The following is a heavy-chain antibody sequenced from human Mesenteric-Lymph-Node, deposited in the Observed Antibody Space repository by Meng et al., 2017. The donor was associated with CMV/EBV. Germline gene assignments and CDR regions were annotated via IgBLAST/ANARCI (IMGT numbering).Heavy chain of an antibody. Sequence: SETLSLTCTVSGGSISGFYWSLVRQPPGGGLEWIAYIYSTGSTNYNPSLKSRATISLDTSKNQFSLKLTSMTAADTAVYYCARVDHYGDYVDSWGQGTLVTVSS. CDR3: ARVDHYGDYVDS. CDR2: IYSTGST. V-gene: IGHV4-59*01. J-gene: IGHJ4*02. CDR1: GGSISGFY. D-gene: IGHD4-17*01.